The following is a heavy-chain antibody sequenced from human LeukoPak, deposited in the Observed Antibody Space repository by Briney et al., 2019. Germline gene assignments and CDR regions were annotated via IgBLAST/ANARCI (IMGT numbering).Heavy chain of an antibody. CDR1: GYTFTGHY. D-gene: IGHD7-27*01. J-gene: IGHJ4*02. CDR3: VRTPPNWGFDY. CDR2: MSPNSGDT. V-gene: IGHV1-8*02. Sequence: ASVKVSCKASGYTFTGHYMHWVRQATGQGLEWMGWMSPNSGDTGYAQKFQGRVTMTSDSSISTAYMELSSLRSEDTAIYYCVRTPPNWGFDYWGQGTLVTVSS.